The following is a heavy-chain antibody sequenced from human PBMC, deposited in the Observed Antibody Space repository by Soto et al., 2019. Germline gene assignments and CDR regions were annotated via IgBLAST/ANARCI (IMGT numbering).Heavy chain of an antibody. D-gene: IGHD2-2*01. J-gene: IGHJ6*03. Sequence: EVQLVESGGGLVQPGGSLKLSCAASGFTFSGSAMHWVRQASGKVLEWVGRIRSKANSYATAYAASVKGRFTISRDDSKNTAYLQMNSLKTEDTTVYYCTREYQLPVPYYYYYYMDVWGKGTTVTVSS. CDR1: GFTFSGSA. CDR2: IRSKANSYAT. CDR3: TREYQLPVPYYYYYYMDV. V-gene: IGHV3-73*01.